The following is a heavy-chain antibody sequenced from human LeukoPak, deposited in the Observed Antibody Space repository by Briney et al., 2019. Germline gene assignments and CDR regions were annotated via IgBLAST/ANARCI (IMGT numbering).Heavy chain of an antibody. D-gene: IGHD2-21*01. J-gene: IGHJ4*02. Sequence: NSSETLSLTCTVSGDSIRSTSYYWAWIRQPPGKGLEWIGSVYYDGSTYFNPSLKSRVTISVDTSKNQFTLKMRSVTAADTAVYYCARPSYYGGSARWGRGSQVSVSS. CDR3: ARPSYYGGSAR. CDR2: VYYDGST. V-gene: IGHV4-39*01. CDR1: GDSIRSTSYY.